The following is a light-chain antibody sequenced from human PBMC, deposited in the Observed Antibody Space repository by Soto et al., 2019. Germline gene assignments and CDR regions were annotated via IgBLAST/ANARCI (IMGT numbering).Light chain of an antibody. CDR2: DAS. J-gene: IGKJ4*01. Sequence: DIQMTQSPSSLSASVGDRVTITCQASQDISNYLNWYQQKPGKAPKLLIYDASNLETGVPSRFSGSGSGTDFTVSISSLQPADISTYYCQQYDYLPLTFGGGTKVENK. V-gene: IGKV1-33*01. CDR3: QQYDYLPLT. CDR1: QDISNY.